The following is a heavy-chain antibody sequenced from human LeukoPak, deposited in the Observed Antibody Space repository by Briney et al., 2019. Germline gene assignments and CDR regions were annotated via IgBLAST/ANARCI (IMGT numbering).Heavy chain of an antibody. D-gene: IGHD3-3*01. CDR2: IYTSGST. CDR1: GGSISNYY. Sequence: SETLSLTCTVSGGSISNYYWSWIRQPPGKGLDWIGYIYTSGSTNYNPSLKSRVTMSVDTSKNQFSLKLGSVTAADTAVYYCARSWSGYYPEYNWFDPWGQGTLVTVSS. J-gene: IGHJ5*02. V-gene: IGHV4-4*09. CDR3: ARSWSGYYPEYNWFDP.